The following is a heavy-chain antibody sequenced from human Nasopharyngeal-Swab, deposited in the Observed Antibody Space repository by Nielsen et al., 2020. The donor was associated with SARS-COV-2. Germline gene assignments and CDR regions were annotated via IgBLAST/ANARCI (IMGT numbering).Heavy chain of an antibody. D-gene: IGHD4-17*01. Sequence: WIRQPPGKGLEWVSAISGSGGSTYYADSVKGRFTISRGNSKNTLYLQMNSLRAEDTAVYYCAKGIRYGDYVFDYWGQGTLVTVSS. CDR3: AKGIRYGDYVFDY. V-gene: IGHV3-23*01. J-gene: IGHJ4*02. CDR2: ISGSGGST.